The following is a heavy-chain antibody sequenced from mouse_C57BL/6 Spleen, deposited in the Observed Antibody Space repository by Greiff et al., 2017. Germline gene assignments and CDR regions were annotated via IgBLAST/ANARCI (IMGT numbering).Heavy chain of an antibody. D-gene: IGHD1-1*02. J-gene: IGHJ1*03. CDR2: INPSNGGT. Sequence: VQLQQPGTELVKPGASVKLSCKASGYTFTSYWMHWVKQRPGQGLEWIGNINPSNGGTNYNEKFKSKATLTVDKSSSTAYMQLSSLTSEDSAVYYCARFSPYYAYWYFDVWGTGTTVTVSS. CDR3: ARFSPYYAYWYFDV. V-gene: IGHV1-53*01. CDR1: GYTFTSYW.